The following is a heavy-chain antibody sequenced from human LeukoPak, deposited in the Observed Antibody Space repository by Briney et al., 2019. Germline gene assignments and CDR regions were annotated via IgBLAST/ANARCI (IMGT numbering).Heavy chain of an antibody. CDR3: AGPIDHNS. D-gene: IGHD1-14*01. CDR1: GYDFAGFY. J-gene: IGHJ4*02. V-gene: IGHV1-2*06. CDR2: INPTTGGA. Sequence: ASVKVSCKASGYDFAGFYLHWVRQVPGQGLEWMGRINPTTGGANFTQKFQGRVTLTRDTSISTAYMELSGLRSDDTAVYYRAGPIDHNSWGQGTLVTVSS.